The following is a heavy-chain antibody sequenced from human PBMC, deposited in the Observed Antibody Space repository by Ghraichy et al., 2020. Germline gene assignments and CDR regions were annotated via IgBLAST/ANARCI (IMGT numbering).Heavy chain of an antibody. CDR2: ISSSSSTI. CDR3: ARDRYCSSTSCSYGMDV. V-gene: IGHV3-48*02. D-gene: IGHD2-2*01. CDR1: GFTFSSYS. Sequence: SCAASGFTFSSYSMNWVRQAPGKGLEWVSYISSSSSTIYYADSVKGRFTISRDNAKNSLYLQMNSLRDGDTAVYYCARDRYCSSTSCSYGMDVWGQGTTVTVSS. J-gene: IGHJ6*02.